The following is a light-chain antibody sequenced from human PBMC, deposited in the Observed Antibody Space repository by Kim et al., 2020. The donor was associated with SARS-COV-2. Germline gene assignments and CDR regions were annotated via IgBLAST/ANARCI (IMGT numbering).Light chain of an antibody. CDR1: SSDVGGYNY. Sequence: QSALTQPASVSGSPGQSITISCTGTSSDVGGYNYVSWYQQYPGKAPKLMIYDVRNRPSGVSNRFFGSKSANTASLTISGLQAGDEADYYCSSYTSSSTLVFGGGTKLTVL. CDR3: SSYTSSSTLV. V-gene: IGLV2-14*03. CDR2: DVR. J-gene: IGLJ2*01.